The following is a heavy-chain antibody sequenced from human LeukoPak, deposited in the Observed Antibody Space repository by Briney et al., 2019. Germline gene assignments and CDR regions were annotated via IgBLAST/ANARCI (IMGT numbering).Heavy chain of an antibody. CDR1: GFIVSHNY. CDR2: IYSGGST. V-gene: IGHV3-53*01. J-gene: IGHJ4*02. Sequence: GGSLRLSCAASGFIVSHNYMSWVRQAPGKGLESVSLIYSGGSTYYADSVKGRFTISRDNSKNTVYLQMDSLRAEDSAVYYCAKNGGYSYGLYYFDYWGQGALVTVSS. D-gene: IGHD5-18*01. CDR3: AKNGGYSYGLYYFDY.